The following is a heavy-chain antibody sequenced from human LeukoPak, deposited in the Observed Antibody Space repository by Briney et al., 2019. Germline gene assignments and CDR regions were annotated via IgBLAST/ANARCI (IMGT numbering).Heavy chain of an antibody. D-gene: IGHD3-16*01. CDR1: GFTASSTY. Sequence: GGSLRLSCAASGFTASSTYMSWVRQVPGTGLGWVSFISATGLSTYYADSAKGRFTVSRDNSKNTLYLQMNSLRAADTAVYYCAKLMRHMMEDVLDLWGQGTVVTVSS. J-gene: IGHJ3*01. V-gene: IGHV3-23*01. CDR3: AKLMRHMMEDVLDL. CDR2: ISATGLST.